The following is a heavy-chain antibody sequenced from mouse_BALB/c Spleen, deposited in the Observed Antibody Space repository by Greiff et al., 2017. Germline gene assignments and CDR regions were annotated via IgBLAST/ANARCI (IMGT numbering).Heavy chain of an antibody. Sequence: EVQLVESGGGLVKPGGSLKLSCAASGFTFSSYAMSWVRQSPEKRLEWVAEISSGGSYTYYPDTVTGRFTISRDNAKNTLYLEMSSLRSEDTAMYYCAREGSTMIKGAWFAYWGQGTLVTVSA. D-gene: IGHD2-4*01. CDR3: AREGSTMIKGAWFAY. V-gene: IGHV5-9-4*01. CDR2: ISSGGSYT. CDR1: GFTFSSYA. J-gene: IGHJ3*01.